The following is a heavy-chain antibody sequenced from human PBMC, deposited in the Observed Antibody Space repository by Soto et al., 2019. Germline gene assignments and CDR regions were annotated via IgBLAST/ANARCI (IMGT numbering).Heavy chain of an antibody. CDR3: ARVPGYSIGDL. CDR2: INAGNGNT. D-gene: IGHD2-21*01. J-gene: IGHJ2*01. CDR1: GYTFTSYA. V-gene: IGHV1-3*01. Sequence: QVQLVQSGAEVKKPGASVKVSCKASGYTFTSYAMHWVRQAPGQRLEWMGWINAGNGNTKYSQKCQGRVTITRDTSASTAYMELRSLRSEATAVYYCARVPGYSIGDLWGRGTLVTVSS.